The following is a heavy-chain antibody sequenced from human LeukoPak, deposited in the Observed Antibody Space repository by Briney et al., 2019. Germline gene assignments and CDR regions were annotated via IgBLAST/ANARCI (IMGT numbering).Heavy chain of an antibody. V-gene: IGHV5-51*01. CDR1: GYSFTSYW. CDR3: ARLRPSGWYTLDY. J-gene: IGHJ4*02. D-gene: IGHD6-19*01. Sequence: GESLQISCKGSGYSFTSYWIGWVRQMPGKGLEWMGVIYPSDSDTRYSPSFQGQVTISADKSSSTAYLQWSSLKASDTAMYYCARLRPSGWYTLDYWGQGTLVTVSS. CDR2: IYPSDSDT.